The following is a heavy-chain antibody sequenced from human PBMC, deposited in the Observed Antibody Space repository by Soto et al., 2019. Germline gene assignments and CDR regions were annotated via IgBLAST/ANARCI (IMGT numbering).Heavy chain of an antibody. J-gene: IGHJ4*02. CDR2: INPNSGGT. Sequence: ASVKASCRSPGSTFSIYAISWVRQAPGQGLEWMGWINPNSGGTNYAQKFQGRVTMTRDTSISTAYMELSRLRSDDTAVYYCARGYYYDSSGYYNYWGQGTLVTVSS. CDR1: GSTFSIYA. V-gene: IGHV1-2*02. CDR3: ARGYYYDSSGYYNY. D-gene: IGHD3-22*01.